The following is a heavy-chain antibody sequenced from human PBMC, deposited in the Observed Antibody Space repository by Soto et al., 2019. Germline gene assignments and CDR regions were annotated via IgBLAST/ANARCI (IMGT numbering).Heavy chain of an antibody. CDR1: GYRFTSNW. V-gene: IGHV1-46*01. D-gene: IGHD1-26*01. Sequence: LGDSLKISCKVSGYRFTSNWIGWVRQAPGQGLEWMGIINPSGGSTSYAQKFQGRVTMTRDTSTSTVYMELSSLRSEDTAVYYCARELPSREPQDYYGMDVWGQGTTVTVSS. J-gene: IGHJ6*02. CDR3: ARELPSREPQDYYGMDV. CDR2: INPSGGST.